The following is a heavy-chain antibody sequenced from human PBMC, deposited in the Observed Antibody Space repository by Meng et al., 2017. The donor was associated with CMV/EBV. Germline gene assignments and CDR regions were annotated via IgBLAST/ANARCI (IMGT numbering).Heavy chain of an antibody. V-gene: IGHV3-48*04. J-gene: IGHJ4*02. CDR1: GFTFSSHS. D-gene: IGHD3-3*01. CDR2: ISNSSSTI. CDR3: ARVKSAYDFWSGYYIDY. Sequence: GESLKISCAASGFTFSSHSMNWVRQAPGKGLEWVSYISNSSSTIYYEDSVKGRFTISRDNAKNSLYLQMNSLRAEDTAVYYWARVKSAYDFWSGYYIDYRGQGTLVTVSS.